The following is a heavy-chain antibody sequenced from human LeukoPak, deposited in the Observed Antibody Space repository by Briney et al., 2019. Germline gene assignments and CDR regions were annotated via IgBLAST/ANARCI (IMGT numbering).Heavy chain of an antibody. CDR2: IVVGSGNT. J-gene: IGHJ4*02. CDR3: AADPATYDSSGYR. CDR1: GFTFTSSA. D-gene: IGHD3-22*01. V-gene: IGHV1-58*02. Sequence: EASVKVSCKASGFTFTSSAMQWVRQARGQRLEWIGWIVVGSGNTNYAQKFQERVTITRDMSTSTAYMELSSLRSKDTAVYYCAADPATYDSSGYRWGQGTLVTVSS.